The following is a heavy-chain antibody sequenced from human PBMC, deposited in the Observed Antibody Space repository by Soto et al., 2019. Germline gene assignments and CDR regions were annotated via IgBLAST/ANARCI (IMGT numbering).Heavy chain of an antibody. CDR3: AKPRANSGISVAGVDY. J-gene: IGHJ4*02. CDR2: IGNSGTNT. D-gene: IGHD6-19*01. Sequence: EMQLLESGGGLVQPGGSLRLSCAASGFTFSSYAMSWVRQAPGKGLEWVSTIGNSGTNTYYADSVRGRFTISRDNSKTTLALQMNSLRAEDTAVYYCAKPRANSGISVAGVDYWGQGTLVTVSS. CDR1: GFTFSSYA. V-gene: IGHV3-23*01.